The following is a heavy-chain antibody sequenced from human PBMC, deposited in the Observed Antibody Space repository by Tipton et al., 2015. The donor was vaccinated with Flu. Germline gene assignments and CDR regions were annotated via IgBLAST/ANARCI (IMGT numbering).Heavy chain of an antibody. V-gene: IGHV4-38-2*01. CDR1: GFTFSGSA. CDR3: ARHTGDSVRGVIDY. D-gene: IGHD3-10*02. J-gene: IGHJ4*02. CDR2: IYHSGTT. Sequence: LRLSCAASGFTFSGSAMHWVRQAPGKGLEWIGTIYHSGTTYYNPSLKSRLTISVDTSENQFSLKLSSVTAADTAVYYCARHTGDSVRGVIDYWGQGAPVTVSS.